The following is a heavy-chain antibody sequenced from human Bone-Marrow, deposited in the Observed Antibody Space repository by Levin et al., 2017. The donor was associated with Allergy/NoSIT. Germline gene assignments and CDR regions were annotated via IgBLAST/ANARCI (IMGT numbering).Heavy chain of an antibody. Sequence: TSETLSLTCTVSGGSISSSSYYWGWIRQPPGKGLEWIGSIYYSGSTYYNPSLKSRVTISVDTSKNQFSLKLSSVTAADTAVYYCAADKAGYKAFDIWGQGTMVTVSS. CDR1: GGSISSSSYY. CDR2: IYYSGST. J-gene: IGHJ3*02. CDR3: AADKAGYKAFDI. V-gene: IGHV4-39*01. D-gene: IGHD3-9*01.